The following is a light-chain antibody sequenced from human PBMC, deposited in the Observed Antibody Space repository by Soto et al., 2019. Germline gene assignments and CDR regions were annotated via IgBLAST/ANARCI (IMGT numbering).Light chain of an antibody. V-gene: IGLV2-11*01. CDR2: DVR. Sequence: QSALTQPRSVSGSPGQSVTISCTGTSSDIGGYNYVSWYQQHPGKAPKLMIFDVRKRPSGVPDRFSGFKSGNTASLTISGLQAEEEAEYYCCSYAGSYTLTFGGGTKLTVL. CDR1: SSDIGGYNY. CDR3: CSYAGSYTLT. J-gene: IGLJ2*01.